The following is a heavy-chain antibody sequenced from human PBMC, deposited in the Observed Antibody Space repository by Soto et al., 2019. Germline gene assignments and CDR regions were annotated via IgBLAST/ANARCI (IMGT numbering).Heavy chain of an antibody. CDR2: FWADGRSN. CDR3: ARDLSFGSLDFDY. CDR1: GFTFSSYG. D-gene: IGHD3-16*01. J-gene: IGHJ4*02. Sequence: GGSLRLSCAASGFTFSSYGMHWVRQAPGKGLEWVADFWADGRSNYYADSVRGRFTISRDNSKNTVFLQMNSLRAEDTAVYYCARDLSFGSLDFDYWGRGTLVTVSS. V-gene: IGHV3-33*01.